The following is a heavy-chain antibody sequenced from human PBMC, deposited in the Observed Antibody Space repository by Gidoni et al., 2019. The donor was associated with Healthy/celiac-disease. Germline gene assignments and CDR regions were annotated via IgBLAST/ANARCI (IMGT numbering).Heavy chain of an antibody. Sequence: EVQLLASGGGLVQPGGSLRLSCAASGFTFSSYAMSWVRQAPGKGLEWVSAISGSGGSTYYADSVKGRFTISRDNSKNTLYLQMNSLRAEVTAVYYCAKDMAAMVTGYYFDYWGQGTLVTVSS. CDR2: ISGSGGST. J-gene: IGHJ4*02. CDR1: GFTFSSYA. V-gene: IGHV3-23*01. CDR3: AKDMAAMVTGYYFDY. D-gene: IGHD5-18*01.